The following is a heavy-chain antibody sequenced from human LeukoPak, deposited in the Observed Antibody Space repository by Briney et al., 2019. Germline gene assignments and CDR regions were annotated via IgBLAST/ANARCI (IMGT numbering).Heavy chain of an antibody. J-gene: IGHJ4*02. D-gene: IGHD2-21*02. Sequence: GGSLRLSCAASGFTFSSYGMHWVRQAPGKGLEWVAVIWYDGSNKYYADSVKGRFTISRDNSKNTLYLQMNSLRAEDTAVYYCARDAGIVVVTAYFDYWGQGTLVTVSS. CDR2: IWYDGSNK. CDR1: GFTFSSYG. V-gene: IGHV3-33*01. CDR3: ARDAGIVVVTAYFDY.